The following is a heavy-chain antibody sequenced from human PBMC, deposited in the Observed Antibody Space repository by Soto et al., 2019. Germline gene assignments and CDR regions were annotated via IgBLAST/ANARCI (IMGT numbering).Heavy chain of an antibody. CDR2: IYSGDTT. CDR3: ARLAHTGWAFDF. D-gene: IGHD1-26*01. J-gene: IGHJ4*02. CDR1: EFIVSSNY. V-gene: IGHV3-53*01. Sequence: PGGSLRLSCTTSEFIVSSNYMSWVRQAPGKGLEWVSVIYSGDTTSSADSVKGRFSISRDNSKNTLYLHINNLRPEDTAMYYCARLAHTGWAFDFWGQGTLVTVSS.